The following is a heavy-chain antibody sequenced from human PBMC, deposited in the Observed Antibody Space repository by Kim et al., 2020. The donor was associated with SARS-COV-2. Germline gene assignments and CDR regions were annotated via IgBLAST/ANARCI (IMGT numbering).Heavy chain of an antibody. CDR3: ARAPITLIVVVTAFDI. J-gene: IGHJ3*02. D-gene: IGHD3-22*01. Sequence: PSHKSRVTISVDTSKNQFSLKLSSVTAADTAVYYCARAPITLIVVVTAFDIWGQGTMVTVSS. V-gene: IGHV4-31*02.